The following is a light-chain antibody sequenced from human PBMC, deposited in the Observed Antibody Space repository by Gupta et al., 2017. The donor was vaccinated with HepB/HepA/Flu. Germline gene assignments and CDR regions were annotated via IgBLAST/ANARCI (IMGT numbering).Light chain of an antibody. CDR2: KDG. Sequence: SSELTQPPSVSVSPGQTASITCSGDKLGDKYVCWYQQKPGQSPVMVIYKDGKRPSGIPGRFSGSNSGNTATLTISGTQAMDEADYYCQAWDSSTVVFGGGTKLTVL. V-gene: IGLV3-1*01. J-gene: IGLJ2*01. CDR1: KLGDKY. CDR3: QAWDSSTVV.